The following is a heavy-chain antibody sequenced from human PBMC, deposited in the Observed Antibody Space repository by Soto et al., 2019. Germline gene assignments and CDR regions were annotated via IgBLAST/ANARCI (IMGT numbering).Heavy chain of an antibody. J-gene: IGHJ4*02. V-gene: IGHV3-23*01. Sequence: GPLRLPWSASGLNFSRYSMPWVGQAPGRGLEWVSAISSSGGSTYSADSVKGRCTISRENSQDTLNPQMNRLRAEDTAVYYCAKRSGYYRSTAGRIDDGGRGTLVT. D-gene: IGHD3-3*01. CDR1: GLNFSRYS. CDR3: AKRSGYYRSTAGRIDD. CDR2: ISSSGGST.